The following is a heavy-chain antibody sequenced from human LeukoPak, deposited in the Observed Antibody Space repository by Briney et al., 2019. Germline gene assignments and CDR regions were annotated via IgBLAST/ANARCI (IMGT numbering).Heavy chain of an antibody. V-gene: IGHV4-59*01. Sequence: SETLSLTCTVSGGSISSYYWSWIRQPPGKGLEWIGYIYYSGSTNYNPSLKSRVTISVDTSKNQFSLKLSSVTAADTAVCYCARGGGLWSYYYYMDVWGKGTTVTVSS. CDR1: GGSISSYY. D-gene: IGHD5-18*01. CDR2: IYYSGST. J-gene: IGHJ6*03. CDR3: ARGGGLWSYYYYMDV.